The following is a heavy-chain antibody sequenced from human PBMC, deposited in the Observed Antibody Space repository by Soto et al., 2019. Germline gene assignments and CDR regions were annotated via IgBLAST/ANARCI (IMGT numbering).Heavy chain of an antibody. D-gene: IGHD2-2*02. V-gene: IGHV1-18*01. J-gene: IGHJ6*02. CDR3: ASELVVPAAIAHYYYYGMDV. CDR1: GYTFTSYS. CDR2: ISAYNGNT. Sequence: ASVKVSCKASGYTFTSYSISWVRHAPGQGLEWMGWISAYNGNTNYAQKLQGRVTMTTDTSTSTAYMELRSLRSDDTAVYYCASELVVPAAIAHYYYYGMDVWGQGTTVTVSS.